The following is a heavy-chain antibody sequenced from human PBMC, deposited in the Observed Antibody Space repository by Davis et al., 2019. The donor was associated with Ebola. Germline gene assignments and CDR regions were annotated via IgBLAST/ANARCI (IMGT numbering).Heavy chain of an antibody. D-gene: IGHD3-3*01. V-gene: IGHV3-30*04. CDR3: ARDPTRTYYDFWSGSSDYYYGMDV. CDR1: GFTFRSYS. CDR2: ISSDGTYK. J-gene: IGHJ6*02. Sequence: PGGSLRLSCAASGFTFRSYSMDWVRQAPGKGLAWVAVISSDGTYKYYADSVKGRFTISRDNSKNTLYLQMNSLRAEDTAVYYCARDPTRTYYDFWSGSSDYYYGMDVWGQGTTVTVSS.